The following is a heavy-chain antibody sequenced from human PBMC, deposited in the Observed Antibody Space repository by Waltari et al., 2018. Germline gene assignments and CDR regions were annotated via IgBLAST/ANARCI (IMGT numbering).Heavy chain of an antibody. CDR3: ARLSTIFGVISHFDN. V-gene: IGHV4-30-4*08. CDR2: ISYSGNS. D-gene: IGHD3-3*01. CDR1: GGSISSGDLY. J-gene: IGHJ4*02. Sequence: QVQLQESGPGLVKPSQTLSLTCTVLGGSISSGDLYWGWIRQPPGKGLEWIGCISYSGNSYYNPSLKSRVAMSLDTSKNQFSLKLSSVSAADTAVYYCARLSTIFGVISHFDNWGQGTLVTVSS.